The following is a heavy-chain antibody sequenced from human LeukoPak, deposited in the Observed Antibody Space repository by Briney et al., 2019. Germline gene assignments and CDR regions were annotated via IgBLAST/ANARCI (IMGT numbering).Heavy chain of an antibody. CDR3: ARVVPSTDSSGSYLPEYFQH. D-gene: IGHD3-22*01. Sequence: PSETLSLTCTVSGYSISSGYYWGWIRQPPGKGLEWIGSIYNSGSTNYNPSLKSRVTISVDTSKNQFSLKLSSVTAADTAVYYCARVVPSTDSSGSYLPEYFQHWGQGTLVTVSS. J-gene: IGHJ1*01. V-gene: IGHV4-38-2*02. CDR2: IYNSGST. CDR1: GYSISSGYY.